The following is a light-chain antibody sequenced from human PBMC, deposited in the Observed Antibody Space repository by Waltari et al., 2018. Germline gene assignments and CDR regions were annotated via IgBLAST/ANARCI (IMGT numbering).Light chain of an antibody. CDR2: DAS. CDR3: QQYTNWPQT. V-gene: IGKV3-15*01. CDR1: QSVTTN. J-gene: IGKJ1*01. Sequence: EILMTQSPATLSVSPGERATISCRASQSVTTNLAWYQQKPGQAPRLLIFDASTRATGVPARFSGSGSGTEFTLTISSLQSEDFAVYYCQQYTNWPQTFGQGTKVDI.